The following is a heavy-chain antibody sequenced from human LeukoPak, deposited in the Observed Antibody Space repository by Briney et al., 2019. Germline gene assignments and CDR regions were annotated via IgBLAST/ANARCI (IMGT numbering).Heavy chain of an antibody. D-gene: IGHD6-19*01. CDR1: GFTFRTYA. CDR3: ARVTSGWPTSV. J-gene: IGHJ4*02. V-gene: IGHV3-23*01. Sequence: GGSLRLSCAAFGFTFRTYAMNWVRQAPGKGLEWVSLITGNGDTIQYADSVKGRFTISRDNSKNTLYLQMNNVRAEDTAMYYCARVTSGWPTSVWGQGTLVTVSS. CDR2: ITGNGDTI.